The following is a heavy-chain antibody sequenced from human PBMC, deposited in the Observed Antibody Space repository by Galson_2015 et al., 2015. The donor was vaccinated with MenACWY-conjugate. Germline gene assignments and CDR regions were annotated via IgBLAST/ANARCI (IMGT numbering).Heavy chain of an antibody. V-gene: IGHV3-7*03. CDR1: GFTFSRYW. Sequence: SLRLSCAVSGFTFSRYWMHWVRQAPGKGLEWVADIKPDGSEKYYADSVKGRFTISRDNVKNSLYLQMNSLRAEDTAVYYCASEDYCYESSSRRKLSMDYWGQGTLVTVSS. J-gene: IGHJ4*02. CDR2: IKPDGSEK. CDR3: ASEDYCYESSSRRKLSMDY. D-gene: IGHD3-22*01.